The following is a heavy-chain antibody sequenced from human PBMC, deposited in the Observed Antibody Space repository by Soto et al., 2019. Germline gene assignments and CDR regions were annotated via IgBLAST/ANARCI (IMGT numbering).Heavy chain of an antibody. D-gene: IGHD3-3*01. CDR3: ASGLRSLLRFLEWSYGMDV. V-gene: IGHV1-8*01. Sequence: AAVKVSCKASGYSFTSYDINWVRQATGQGLEGMGWMNPNSGNTGYAQKFQGRVTMTRNTSISTAYMELSSLRSEDTAVYYCASGLRSLLRFLEWSYGMDVWGQGTTVTVSS. CDR2: MNPNSGNT. J-gene: IGHJ6*02. CDR1: GYSFTSYD.